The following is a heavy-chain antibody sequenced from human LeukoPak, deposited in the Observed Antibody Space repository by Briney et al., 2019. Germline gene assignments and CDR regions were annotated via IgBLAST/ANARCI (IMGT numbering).Heavy chain of an antibody. CDR3: ARQGAKSSVAGPNWFDP. D-gene: IGHD6-19*01. J-gene: IGHJ5*02. CDR2: INHSGST. CDR1: GGSFSGCY. Sequence: PSETLSPTCAVYGGSFSGCYWSWIRQPPGKGLEWIGEINHSGSTNYNPSLKSRVTISVDTSKNQFSLKLSSVTAADTAVYYCARQGAKSSVAGPNWFDPWGQGTLVTVSS. V-gene: IGHV4-34*01.